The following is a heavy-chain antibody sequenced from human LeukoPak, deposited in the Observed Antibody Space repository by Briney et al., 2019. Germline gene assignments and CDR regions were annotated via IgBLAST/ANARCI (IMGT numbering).Heavy chain of an antibody. Sequence: ASVKVSCKASGYTFTGYYMHWVRQAPGQGLEWMGGVIPIFGTANYAQKFQGRVTITADESTSTAYMELSSLRSEDTAVYYCARRSRFLEWLSEYYFDYWGQGTLVTVSS. CDR1: GYTFTGYY. CDR2: VIPIFGTA. CDR3: ARRSRFLEWLSEYYFDY. D-gene: IGHD3-3*01. V-gene: IGHV1-69*13. J-gene: IGHJ4*02.